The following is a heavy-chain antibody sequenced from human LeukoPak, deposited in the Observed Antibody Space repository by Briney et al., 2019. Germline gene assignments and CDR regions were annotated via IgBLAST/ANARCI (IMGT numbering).Heavy chain of an antibody. CDR1: VFTFCKAW. CDR3: TTGITMVRGVIHLIDY. D-gene: IGHD3-10*01. V-gene: IGHV3-15*01. CDR2: IKGITDGGTT. J-gene: IGHJ4*02. Sequence: PGGSLRLSCAPSVFTFCKAWTSWVPHAPREGLEWGGRIKGITDGGTTDYAAPVKGRFTISRDDSKNTLYLQMNSLKTEDTAVYDCTTGITMVRGVIHLIDYWGQGTLVTVSS.